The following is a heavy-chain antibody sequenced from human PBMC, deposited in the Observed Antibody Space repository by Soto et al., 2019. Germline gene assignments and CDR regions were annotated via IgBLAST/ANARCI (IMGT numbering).Heavy chain of an antibody. CDR2: IKSKTDGGTT. J-gene: IGHJ6*03. V-gene: IGHV3-15*01. Sequence: GGCMKLACSASVFTLISSCMSWVRPATGKGLEWVGRIKSKTDGGTTDYAAPVKGRFTISRDDSKNTLYLQMNSLKTEDTAVYYCTTDSVRYFEWLLDTGYYYYMDVWGKGTTVTVSS. CDR1: VFTLISSC. CDR3: TTDSVRYFEWLLDTGYYYYMDV. D-gene: IGHD3-9*01.